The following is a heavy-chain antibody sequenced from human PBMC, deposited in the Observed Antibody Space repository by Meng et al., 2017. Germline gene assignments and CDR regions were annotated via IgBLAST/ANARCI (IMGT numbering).Heavy chain of an antibody. J-gene: IGHJ4*02. Sequence: GESLKISCAASGFTFSSYAMHWVRQAPGKGLEYVSAISSNGGSTYYANSVKGRFTISRDNSKNTLYLQMGSLRAEDMAVYYCAREYGDYGNYFDYWGQGTLVTVSS. CDR2: ISSNGGST. D-gene: IGHD4-17*01. V-gene: IGHV3-64*01. CDR1: GFTFSSYA. CDR3: AREYGDYGNYFDY.